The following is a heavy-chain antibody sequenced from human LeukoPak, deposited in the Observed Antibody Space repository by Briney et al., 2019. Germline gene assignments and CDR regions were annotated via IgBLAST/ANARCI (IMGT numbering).Heavy chain of an antibody. CDR3: AKSFWISGWYVGFDS. J-gene: IGHJ4*02. Sequence: SETLSLTWSVSGGYITTGGYSRTWIRPSAEKGLEWIGRISTRGSTTYNPSLESRVSISLDTSKNQFSLKLNSVTAADTAVYYCAKSFWISGWYVGFDSWGQGTMVTVSS. V-gene: IGHV4-61*02. CDR2: ISTRGST. D-gene: IGHD6-19*01. CDR1: GGYITTGGYS.